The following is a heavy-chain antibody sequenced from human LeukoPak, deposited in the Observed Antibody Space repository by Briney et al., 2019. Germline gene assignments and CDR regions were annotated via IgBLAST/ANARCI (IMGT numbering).Heavy chain of an antibody. CDR2: IYHSGST. V-gene: IGHV4-30-2*01. CDR1: GGSISSGGYS. J-gene: IGHJ5*02. D-gene: IGHD6-13*01. Sequence: SQTLSLTCAVSGGSISSGGYSWRWIRQPPGKGLEWIGYIYHSGSTYYNPSLKSRLTISVDRSKNQFSLKLSSVTAADTAVYYCARTYSSSWPSYFDPWGQGTLVTVSS. CDR3: ARTYSSSWPSYFDP.